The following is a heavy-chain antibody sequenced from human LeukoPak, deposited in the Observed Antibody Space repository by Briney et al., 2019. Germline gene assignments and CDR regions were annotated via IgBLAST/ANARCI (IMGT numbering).Heavy chain of an antibody. CDR3: ARGASYYGRDYYYMDV. CDR1: GFTFSDYY. D-gene: IGHD3-3*01. J-gene: IGHJ6*03. V-gene: IGHV3-72*01. Sequence: SGGSLRLSCGASGFTFSDYYMDWVRQAPGKGLEWVGRIRKKSKSYTTEYAASVKDRFTISRDDSKNSLYLQMNSLKIEDTAVYYCARGASYYGRDYYYMDVWGKGTTVTVSS. CDR2: IRKKSKSYTT.